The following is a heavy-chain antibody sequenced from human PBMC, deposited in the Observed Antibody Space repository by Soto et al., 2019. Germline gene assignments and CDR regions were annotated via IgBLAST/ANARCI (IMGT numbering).Heavy chain of an antibody. J-gene: IGHJ6*02. V-gene: IGHV2-5*02. CDR1: GFSLSTGGVG. D-gene: IGHD2-21*02. CDR2: IYWDDDK. Sequence: QITLKESGPSLVKPTQTLTLTCTFSGFSLSTGGVGVGWIRQPPGKALEWLALIYWDDDKRYSPSLRSRLTVTEDTYKNHVVLTMSNMAPVDTATYYCAHSRCGGDCLQSYSSPYYYGMDVWGQGTTVTVSS. CDR3: AHSRCGGDCLQSYSSPYYYGMDV.